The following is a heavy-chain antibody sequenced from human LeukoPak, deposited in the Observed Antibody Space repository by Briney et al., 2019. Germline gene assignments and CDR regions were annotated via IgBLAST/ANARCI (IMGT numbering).Heavy chain of an antibody. V-gene: IGHV1-69*06. J-gene: IGHJ6*03. CDR1: GGTFSSYA. Sequence: SVKVSCKASGGTFSSYAISWVRQAPGQGLEWMGRIIPIFGTANYAQKFQGRVTITADKSTGTAYMELSSLRSEDTAVYYCARNYRSEYQLPPYYYYYYMDVWGKGTTVTVSS. D-gene: IGHD2-2*01. CDR2: IIPIFGTA. CDR3: ARNYRSEYQLPPYYYYYYMDV.